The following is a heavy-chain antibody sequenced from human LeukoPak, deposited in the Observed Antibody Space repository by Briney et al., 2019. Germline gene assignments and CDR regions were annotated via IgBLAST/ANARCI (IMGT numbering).Heavy chain of an antibody. J-gene: IGHJ4*02. CDR3: AGSLAYCGGDCRLGDY. Sequence: PGGSLRLSCAASGFTVSNNYMGWVRQAPAKGLEWVSVINTVGTTYYADSVRGRFTISRDNSKNTLYLQMNSLRVEDTAVYYCAGSLAYCGGDCRLGDYWGQGTLVTVSP. D-gene: IGHD2-21*02. CDR1: GFTVSNNY. CDR2: INTVGTT. V-gene: IGHV3-66*01.